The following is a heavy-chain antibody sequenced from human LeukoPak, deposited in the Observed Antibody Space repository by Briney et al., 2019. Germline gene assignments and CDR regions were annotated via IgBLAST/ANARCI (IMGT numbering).Heavy chain of an antibody. J-gene: IGHJ6*02. CDR2: INPSGGST. Sequence: ASVKVSCTASGYTFTSYYMHWVRQAPGQGLEWMGIINPSGGSTSYAQKFQGRVTMTRDTSTSTVYMELSSLRSEDTAVYYCARDLNYDFWSGYYTGAPGIYYYYYGMDVWGQGTTVTVSS. D-gene: IGHD3-3*01. CDR1: GYTFTSYY. CDR3: ARDLNYDFWSGYYTGAPGIYYYYYGMDV. V-gene: IGHV1-46*01.